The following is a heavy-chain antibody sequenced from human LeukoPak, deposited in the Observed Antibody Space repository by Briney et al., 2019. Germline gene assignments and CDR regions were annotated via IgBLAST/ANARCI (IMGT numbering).Heavy chain of an antibody. D-gene: IGHD6-6*01. CDR1: GFTFNNYE. CDR3: ARDSAARGDY. Sequence: GGSLRLSCAASGFTFNNYEMNWVRQAPGKGLEWVSYISSSGSTIYYAGSVKGRFTISRDNAKNSLYLQMNSLRAEDTAVYYCARDSAARGDYWGQGTLVTVSS. J-gene: IGHJ4*02. V-gene: IGHV3-48*03. CDR2: ISSSGSTI.